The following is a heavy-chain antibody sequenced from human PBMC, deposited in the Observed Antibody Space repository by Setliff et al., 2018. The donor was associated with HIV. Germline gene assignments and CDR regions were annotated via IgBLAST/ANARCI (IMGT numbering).Heavy chain of an antibody. Sequence: PGESLKISCAASGFTFSDYSMNWFRQTPGKGLEWVSFIHSSSSRIYYADSVKGRFTVSRDNAKNSLYLQMNNLRAEDTAVYYCGRAPPYCSGGSCADYWGQGTLVTVSS. CDR3: GRAPPYCSGGSCADY. D-gene: IGHD2-15*01. J-gene: IGHJ4*02. V-gene: IGHV3-48*04. CDR2: IHSSSSRI. CDR1: GFTFSDYS.